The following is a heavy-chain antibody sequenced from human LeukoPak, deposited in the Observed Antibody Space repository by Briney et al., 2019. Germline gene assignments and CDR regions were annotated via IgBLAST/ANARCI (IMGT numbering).Heavy chain of an antibody. Sequence: ASVKVSCKASGYTFTSYGISWVRQAPGQGLEWMGWIIAYNGNTNYAQKLQGRVTMTTDTSTSTAYMELRSLRSDDTAVYYCAGPTSSGWPSYYYYYGMDVWGQGTTVTVSS. D-gene: IGHD6-19*01. J-gene: IGHJ6*02. CDR1: GYTFTSYG. CDR3: AGPTSSGWPSYYYYYGMDV. CDR2: IIAYNGNT. V-gene: IGHV1-18*01.